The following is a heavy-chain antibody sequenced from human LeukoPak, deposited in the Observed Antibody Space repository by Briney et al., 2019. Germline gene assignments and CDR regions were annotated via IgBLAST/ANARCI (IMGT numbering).Heavy chain of an antibody. V-gene: IGHV3-30*18. J-gene: IGHJ6*02. CDR1: GFNFSRFG. CDR3: AKDTCSGGRCYYYYGMDV. Sequence: GGSVSLLCAASGFNFSRFGIHCVRQAPGRALVGVAVLSHDGSNNYYADSVKGRFNISRDNYKNPLYLQMLSLRAEDTAVYYCAKDTCSGGRCYYYYGMDVWGQGTTVTVSS. CDR2: LSHDGSNN. D-gene: IGHD2-15*01.